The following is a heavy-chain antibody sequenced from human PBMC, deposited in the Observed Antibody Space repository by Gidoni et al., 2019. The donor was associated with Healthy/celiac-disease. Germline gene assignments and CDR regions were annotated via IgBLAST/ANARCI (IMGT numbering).Heavy chain of an antibody. J-gene: IGHJ4*02. Sequence: QVQLVESGGGLVKPGGSLRLSCSASGFTFSVYYLSWIRQAPGKGLEWVSYISSSSSYTNYADSVKGRFTISGDNAKNSLYLQMNSLRAEDTAVYYCARDFRDSASDYWGQGTLVTVSS. V-gene: IGHV3-11*05. D-gene: IGHD2-2*01. CDR2: ISSSSSYT. CDR1: GFTFSVYY. CDR3: ARDFRDSASDY.